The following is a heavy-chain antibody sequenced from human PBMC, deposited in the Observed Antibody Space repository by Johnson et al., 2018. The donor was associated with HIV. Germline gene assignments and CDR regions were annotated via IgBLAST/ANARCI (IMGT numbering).Heavy chain of an antibody. V-gene: IGHV3-30*18. Sequence: QVQLVESGGGVVQPGRSLRLSCAASGFTFSSYGMHWVRQAPAKGLEWVAVISYDGSDKYYADSVKGRFTISRDNSKITLYLQMNSLRAEDTAVYYRAKETPSSGGTFDIWGQGTMVTVSS. D-gene: IGHD6-25*01. CDR2: ISYDGSDK. J-gene: IGHJ3*02. CDR3: AKETPSSGGTFDI. CDR1: GFTFSSYG.